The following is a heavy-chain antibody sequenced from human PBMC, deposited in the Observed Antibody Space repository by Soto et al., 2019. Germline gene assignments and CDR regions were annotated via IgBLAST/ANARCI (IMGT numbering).Heavy chain of an antibody. CDR2: ITWSRISL. CDR3: AKEDYCTGGRCPFDY. Sequence: GGSLRLSCATSGFTFDDYGIHWVRQTPAKGLEWVSGITWSRISLGYADSVKGRFTISRDNAKKSVYLQMNSLKPEDTALYHCAKEDYCTGGRCPFDYWGQGTLVTVSS. V-gene: IGHV3-9*01. D-gene: IGHD2-8*02. CDR1: GFTFDDYG. J-gene: IGHJ4*02.